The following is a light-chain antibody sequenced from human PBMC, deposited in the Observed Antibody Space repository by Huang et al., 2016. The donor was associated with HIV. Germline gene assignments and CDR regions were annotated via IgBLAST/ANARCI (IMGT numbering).Light chain of an antibody. J-gene: IGKJ1*01. CDR2: GAS. CDR3: QQYNNWPPKA. V-gene: IGKV3-15*01. Sequence: EIVMTQSPATLSVSPGERATLSCRASQSVSSNLAWYKQQPGQAPRLLIYGASTRATSVPARFSGSGSGTEFTLTISSLQSEYFAVYYCQQYNNWPPKAFGQGTKVEIK. CDR1: QSVSSN.